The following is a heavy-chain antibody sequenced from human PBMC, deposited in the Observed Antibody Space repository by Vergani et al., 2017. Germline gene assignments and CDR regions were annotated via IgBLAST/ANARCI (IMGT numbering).Heavy chain of an antibody. V-gene: IGHV4-34*11. CDR3: ARYWLELLWFGETQDAYFDY. CDR1: GGSFSGYY. D-gene: IGHD3-10*01. J-gene: IGHJ4*02. Sequence: QVQLQQWGAGLLKPSETLSLTCAVYGGSFSGYYWSWIRQPPGKGLEWIGYIYYSGSTNYNPSLKSRVTISVDTSKNQFSLKLSSVTAADTAVYYCARYWLELLWFGETQDAYFDYWGQGTLVTVSS. CDR2: IYYSGST.